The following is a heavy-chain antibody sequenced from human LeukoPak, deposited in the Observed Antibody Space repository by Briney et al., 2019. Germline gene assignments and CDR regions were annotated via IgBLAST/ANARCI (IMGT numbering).Heavy chain of an antibody. V-gene: IGHV1-18*01. CDR3: ARDMGDPLPYYFDY. CDR2: FSAYNGNT. CDR1: GYTFTSYG. J-gene: IGHJ4*02. D-gene: IGHD3-16*01. Sequence: ASVKVSCKASGYTFTSYGISWVRQAPGQGLEWMGWFSAYNGNTNYAQKLQGRVTMTTDTSTSTAYMELRSLRSDDTAVYYCARDMGDPLPYYFDYWGQGTLVTVSS.